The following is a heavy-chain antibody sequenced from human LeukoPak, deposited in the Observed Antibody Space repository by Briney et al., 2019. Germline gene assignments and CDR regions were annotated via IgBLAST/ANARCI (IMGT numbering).Heavy chain of an antibody. CDR1: GFTFSSYA. V-gene: IGHV3-23*01. Sequence: GGSLRLSCAASGFTFSSYAMSWVRQAPGKGLEWVSGISGSGGFTYYADSVKGRFTISRDNSKNTLYLQMNSLSAEDAAVYYCVKDDGWVQYANWGQGTLVTVSS. CDR3: VKDDGWVQYAN. J-gene: IGHJ4*02. CDR2: ISGSGGFT. D-gene: IGHD5-24*01.